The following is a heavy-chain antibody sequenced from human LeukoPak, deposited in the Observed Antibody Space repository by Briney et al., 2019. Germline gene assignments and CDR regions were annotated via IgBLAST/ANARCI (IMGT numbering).Heavy chain of an antibody. Sequence: ASVKVSCKASGYTFTSYGISWVRQAPGQGLEWMGWISAYNGNTNYAQKLQGRVTMTTDTSTSTVYMELRSLRSDDTAVYYCARDYGGNPSDYWGQGTLVTVSS. CDR2: ISAYNGNT. CDR3: ARDYGGNPSDY. V-gene: IGHV1-18*01. D-gene: IGHD4-23*01. J-gene: IGHJ4*02. CDR1: GYTFTSYG.